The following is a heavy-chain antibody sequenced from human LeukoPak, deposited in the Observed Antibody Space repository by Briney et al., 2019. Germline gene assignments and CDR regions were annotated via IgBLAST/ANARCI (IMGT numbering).Heavy chain of an antibody. D-gene: IGHD2-2*01. CDR1: GFSFSNYR. CDR3: ARGRDIVVVPAARGNWFDP. CDR2: ISSSSSYI. J-gene: IGHJ5*02. V-gene: IGHV3-21*01. Sequence: PGGSLRLSCAASGFSFSNYRMNWVRQAPGKGLEWVSSISSSSSYIYYADSVKGRFTISRDNAKNSLYLQMNSLRAEDTAVYYCARGRDIVVVPAARGNWFDPWGQGTLVTVSS.